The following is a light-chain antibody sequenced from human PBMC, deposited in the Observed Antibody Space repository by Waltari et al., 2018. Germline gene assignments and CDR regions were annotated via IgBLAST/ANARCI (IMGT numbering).Light chain of an antibody. V-gene: IGKV1-9*01. CDR3: QLHNSFPPT. CDR1: QVINSY. CDR2: FAS. Sequence: DIQLTQSPSFLSASVGDRVTITCRASQVINSYLAWYQRKPGKVPTLLISFASTLQGGVPARLSGSGSATDVTLAIGSMQPEAFSTYYCQLHNSFPPTFGGGTKVDIK. J-gene: IGKJ4*01.